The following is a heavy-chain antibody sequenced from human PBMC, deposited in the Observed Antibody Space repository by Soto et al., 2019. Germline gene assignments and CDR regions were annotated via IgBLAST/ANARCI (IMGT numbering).Heavy chain of an antibody. CDR3: ARAGIAAATNPIQH. D-gene: IGHD6-13*01. J-gene: IGHJ1*01. V-gene: IGHV3-7*04. Sequence: EVQLVESGGGLVQPGGSLRLSCAASGLTFSSYWMSWVRQAPGKGLEWVANIKQDGSEKYYVDSVKGRFTISRDNAKNSLYLQMSSLTAEDTAVYYCARAGIAAATNPIQHWGKGTLVTVSS. CDR1: GLTFSSYW. CDR2: IKQDGSEK.